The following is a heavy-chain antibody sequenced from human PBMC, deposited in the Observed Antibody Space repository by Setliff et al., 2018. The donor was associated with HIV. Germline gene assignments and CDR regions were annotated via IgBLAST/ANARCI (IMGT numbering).Heavy chain of an antibody. CDR3: AKDGISGGAYPPYYFDY. CDR2: IYSGGSST. D-gene: IGHD2-15*01. J-gene: IGHJ4*01. Sequence: PGGSLRLSCAASGFTFSSYAMSWVRQVPGKGLEWVSFIYSGGSSTYYADSVKGRFSISRDNSKNTLYLQMNGLRVEDTAVYYCAKDGISGGAYPPYYFDYWGHGTLVTVSS. CDR1: GFTFSSYA. V-gene: IGHV3-23*03.